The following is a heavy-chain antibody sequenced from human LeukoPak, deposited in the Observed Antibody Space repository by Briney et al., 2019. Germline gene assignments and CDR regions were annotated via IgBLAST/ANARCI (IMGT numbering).Heavy chain of an antibody. CDR2: IYHSGST. CDR3: ARCDCSSTSCYGFSYYYYMDV. Sequence: SETLSLTCAVSGYSISRGYYWGWIRPPPGKGLEWIGTIYHSGSTYEDAPLKRRVTRSVDTSKTQFSLRLSSVTAADTAVYYCARCDCSSTSCYGFSYYYYMDVWGKGTTVTVSS. V-gene: IGHV4-38-2*01. CDR1: GYSISRGYY. J-gene: IGHJ6*03. D-gene: IGHD2-2*01.